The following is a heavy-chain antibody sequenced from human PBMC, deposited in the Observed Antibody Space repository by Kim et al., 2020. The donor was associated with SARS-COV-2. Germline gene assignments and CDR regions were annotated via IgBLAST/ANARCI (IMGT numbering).Heavy chain of an antibody. Sequence: GGSLRLSCAASGFTFNNYAMSWVRQAPGKGLEWVSSFSRGGATKFYDDSKNGRTTISGNNTNNPFSLQFNSLSVENTAIYYCAKHHAGRRFTSFDI. CDR3: AKHHAGRRFTSFDI. D-gene: IGHD6-13*01. CDR1: GFTFNNYA. V-gene: IGHV3-23*01. J-gene: IGHJ3*02. CDR2: FSRGGATK.